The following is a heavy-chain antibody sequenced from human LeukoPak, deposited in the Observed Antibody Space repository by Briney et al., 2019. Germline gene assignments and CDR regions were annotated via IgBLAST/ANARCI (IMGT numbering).Heavy chain of an antibody. Sequence: GGSLRLSCAASGFTFSSYGMHWVRQAPGKGLEWVAFIRYDGSNKYYADSVKGRFTISRDNSKNTLYLQMNSLRAEDTAVYYCAKDMYYDFWSGYPDYWGQGTLVAVSS. CDR2: IRYDGSNK. CDR1: GFTFSSYG. V-gene: IGHV3-30*02. CDR3: AKDMYYDFWSGYPDY. J-gene: IGHJ4*02. D-gene: IGHD3-3*01.